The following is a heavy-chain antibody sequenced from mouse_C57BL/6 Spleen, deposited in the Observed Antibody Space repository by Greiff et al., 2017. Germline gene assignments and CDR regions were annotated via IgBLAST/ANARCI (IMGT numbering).Heavy chain of an antibody. V-gene: IGHV1-82*01. CDR1: GYAFSSSW. J-gene: IGHJ1*03. CDR2: IYPGDGDT. CDR3: ARWIPYYYGSSYGYFDV. D-gene: IGHD1-1*01. Sequence: ESGPELVKPGASVKISCTASGYAFSSSWMNWVKQRPGKGLEWIGRIYPGDGDTNYNGKFKGKATLTADKSSSTAYMQLSSLTSEDSAVYFCARWIPYYYGSSYGYFDVWGTGTTVTVSS.